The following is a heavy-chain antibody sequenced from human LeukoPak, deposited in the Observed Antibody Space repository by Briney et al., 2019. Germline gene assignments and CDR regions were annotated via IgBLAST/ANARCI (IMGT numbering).Heavy chain of an antibody. V-gene: IGHV1-2*02. Sequence: ASVKVSCKASGYTFTGYYMHWVRQAPGQGLEWMGWINPNSGGTNYAQKFQGRVTMTRDTSISTAYMELSRLRSGDTAVYYCARVVVGSGSYYNDNWGQGTLVTVSS. CDR2: INPNSGGT. D-gene: IGHD3-10*01. CDR1: GYTFTGYY. CDR3: ARVVVGSGSYYNDN. J-gene: IGHJ4*02.